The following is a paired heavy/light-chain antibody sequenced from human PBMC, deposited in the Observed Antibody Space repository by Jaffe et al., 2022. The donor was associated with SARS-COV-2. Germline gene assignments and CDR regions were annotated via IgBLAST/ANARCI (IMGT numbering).Light chain of an antibody. J-gene: IGLJ3*02. CDR3: HSRDNSVYHWV. V-gene: IGLV3-19*01. CDR1: SLRSFY. CDR2: GKN. Sequence: SSELTQDPAVSVALGQTVRITCQGDSLRSFYASWYQQKPGQAPVLVIYGKNNRPSGIPDRFSGSSSGNTASLTITGAQAEDEAAYYCHSRDNSVYHWVFGGGTKLTVL.
Heavy chain of an antibody. CDR1: GFPFTSYY. Sequence: QVQLVQSGAEVKKPGASVKVSCKASGFPFTSYYMHWVRQAPGQGLEWMGVIDPSGTKTIYAQKFQDRVTMTRDTSTSTVYMELSSLRSEDTAVFYCARDNSYSESYWWFDPWGQGTLVTVSS. J-gene: IGHJ5*02. CDR2: IDPSGTKT. D-gene: IGHD1-26*01. V-gene: IGHV1-46*01. CDR3: ARDNSYSESYWWFDP.